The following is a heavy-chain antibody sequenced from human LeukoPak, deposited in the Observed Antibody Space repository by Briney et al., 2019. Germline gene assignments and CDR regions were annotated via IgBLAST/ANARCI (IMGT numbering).Heavy chain of an antibody. CDR1: GGSINSGSYY. V-gene: IGHV4-61*01. CDR3: ARGVEMATSFDY. Sequence: SQTLSLTCTVSGGSINSGSYYWSWIRQPPGKGLEWIGYIYYSGSTNYNPSLKSRVTISVDTSKNQFSLKLSSVTAADTAVYYCARGVEMATSFDYWGQGTLVTVSS. J-gene: IGHJ4*02. CDR2: IYYSGST. D-gene: IGHD5-24*01.